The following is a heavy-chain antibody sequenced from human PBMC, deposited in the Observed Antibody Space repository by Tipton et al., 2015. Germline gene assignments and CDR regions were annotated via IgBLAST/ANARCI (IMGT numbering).Heavy chain of an antibody. J-gene: IGHJ4*02. CDR3: ARTRGVQSSDWEVH. CDR1: GGSISSSAYY. D-gene: IGHD2-21*02. V-gene: IGHV4-39*07. CDR2: IFYSGSA. Sequence: TLSLTCTVSGGSISSSAYYWGWIRQPPGKGLEWIGSIFYSGSADYNPSLKSRVTISVDTSENRFSLRLTSVTAADTAMNYCARTRGVQSSDWEVHWGQGILVNVSS.